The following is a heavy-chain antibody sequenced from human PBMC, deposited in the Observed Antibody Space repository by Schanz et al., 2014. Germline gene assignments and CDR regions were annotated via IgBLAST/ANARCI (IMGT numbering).Heavy chain of an antibody. CDR3: TRLRGGYTNNWYLN. D-gene: IGHD6-13*01. J-gene: IGHJ4*02. Sequence: EVQLGESGGGLVQPGGSLRLSCAASGFTVSNNYMSWVRQPPGKGLEWVSVLYNNGAAYYAESVRGRFAISRDNSKNTLYLQMNRLRTEDTAVYFCTRLRGGYTNNWYLNWGQGTLVTVSS. CDR2: LYNNGAA. CDR1: GFTVSNNY. V-gene: IGHV3-66*04.